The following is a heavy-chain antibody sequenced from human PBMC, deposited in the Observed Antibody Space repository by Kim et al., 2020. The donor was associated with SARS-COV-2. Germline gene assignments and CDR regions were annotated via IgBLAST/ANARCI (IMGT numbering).Heavy chain of an antibody. CDR3: ASMIVVVNTVYDY. Sequence: YAQKCQGRVTLTRDTSTSTVYMELSSLRSEDTAVYYCASMIVVVNTVYDYWGQGTLVTVSS. D-gene: IGHD3-22*01. J-gene: IGHJ4*02. V-gene: IGHV1-46*01.